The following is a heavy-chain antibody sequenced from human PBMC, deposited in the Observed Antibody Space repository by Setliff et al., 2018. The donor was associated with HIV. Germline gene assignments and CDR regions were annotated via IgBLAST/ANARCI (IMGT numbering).Heavy chain of an antibody. V-gene: IGHV3-11*01. J-gene: IGHJ4*02. Sequence: GGSLRLSCAASGFTFSDSYMSWIRQAPGKGLEWISFISSSGSTTYHADSVKGRFTISRDNAKNSLYLQMNSLRAEDTAVYYCARDHRTWDSSTYPPYDSWGQGTLVTVSS. D-gene: IGHD2-2*01. CDR3: ARDHRTWDSSTYPPYDS. CDR2: ISSSGSTT. CDR1: GFTFSDSY.